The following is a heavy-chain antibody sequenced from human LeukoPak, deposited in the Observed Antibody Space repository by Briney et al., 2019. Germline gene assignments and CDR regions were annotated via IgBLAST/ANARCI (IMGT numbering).Heavy chain of an antibody. D-gene: IGHD2-8*01. V-gene: IGHV1-46*01. CDR1: GYTFTSYY. J-gene: IGHJ4*02. Sequence: GASVKASCKASGYTFTSYYIHWVRQAPGQGLEWMGIINPSGGSTSYAQKFQGRVTMTRDTSTSPVYMELSSLRSEDTAVYYCARMVPRAVGRSLDYWGQGTLVTVSS. CDR2: INPSGGST. CDR3: ARMVPRAVGRSLDY.